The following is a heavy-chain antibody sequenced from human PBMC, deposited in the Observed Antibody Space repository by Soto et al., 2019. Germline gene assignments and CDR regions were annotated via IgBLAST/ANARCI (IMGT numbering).Heavy chain of an antibody. J-gene: IGHJ2*01. Sequence: GSLRLSCAASGFTFRSYAMGWVRQGPGKGLEWISTIVGSGGSAYHADSVKGRFTISRDNSKNTLYLQMDSLSADDTAVYFCAKKGSPSGDHNNWYFDLWGRGTLVTVSS. CDR1: GFTFRSYA. D-gene: IGHD7-27*01. CDR3: AKKGSPSGDHNNWYFDL. CDR2: IVGSGGSA. V-gene: IGHV3-23*01.